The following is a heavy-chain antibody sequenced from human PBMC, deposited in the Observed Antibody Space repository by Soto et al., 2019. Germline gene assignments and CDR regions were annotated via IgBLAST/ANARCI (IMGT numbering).Heavy chain of an antibody. Sequence: HLQLQESGSGLVKPSQTLSLTCAVSGGSISSGGYSWSWIRQPPGKGLEWIGYIYHSGSTYYNPSLKSRVTISVDRSKNQFSLKLSSVTAADTAVYYCAGGPGVARNYWGQGTLVTVSS. V-gene: IGHV4-30-2*01. CDR2: IYHSGST. CDR1: GGSISSGGYS. J-gene: IGHJ4*02. D-gene: IGHD5-12*01. CDR3: AGGPGVARNY.